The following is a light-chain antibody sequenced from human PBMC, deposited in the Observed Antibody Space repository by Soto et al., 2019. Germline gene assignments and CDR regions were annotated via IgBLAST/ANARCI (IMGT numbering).Light chain of an antibody. J-gene: IGKJ5*01. V-gene: IGKV2-40*01. Sequence: DIVMTQSPLSLSATPGQPASISCKSSQSLLHSNGKTYLYWYVQKPGQSPQLLIYTVSYRASGVPDRFSGSGSGTNFTLRISRVEAEDVGVYYCMQHIEYPITFGQGTRLEIK. CDR1: QSLLHSNGKTY. CDR3: MQHIEYPIT. CDR2: TVS.